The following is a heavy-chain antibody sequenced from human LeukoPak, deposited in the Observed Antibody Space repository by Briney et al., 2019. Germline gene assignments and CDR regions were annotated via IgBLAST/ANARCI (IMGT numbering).Heavy chain of an antibody. Sequence: VSVKVSCKASGYTFTSYGISWVRQAPGQGLEWMGWISAYNGNTNYAQKLQGRVTMTTDTSTSTAYMELRSLRSDDTAVYYCAREGYYDSSGYSTAEYFQHWGQGTLVTVSS. V-gene: IGHV1-18*01. CDR1: GYTFTSYG. D-gene: IGHD3-22*01. CDR3: AREGYYDSSGYSTAEYFQH. CDR2: ISAYNGNT. J-gene: IGHJ1*01.